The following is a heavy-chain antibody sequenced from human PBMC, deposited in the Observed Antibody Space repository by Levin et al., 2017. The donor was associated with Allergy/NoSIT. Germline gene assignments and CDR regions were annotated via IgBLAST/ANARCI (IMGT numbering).Heavy chain of an antibody. D-gene: IGHD5-18*01. CDR2: INPNSGGT. J-gene: IGHJ3*02. Sequence: ASVKVSCKASGYTFTGYYMHWVRQAPGQGLEWMAWINPNSGGTNYAQKFQGRVTMTRDTSISTAYMELSRLRSDDTAVYYCARVGGYSYGYRDAFDIWGQGTMVTVSS. V-gene: IGHV1-2*02. CDR1: GYTFTGYY. CDR3: ARVGGYSYGYRDAFDI.